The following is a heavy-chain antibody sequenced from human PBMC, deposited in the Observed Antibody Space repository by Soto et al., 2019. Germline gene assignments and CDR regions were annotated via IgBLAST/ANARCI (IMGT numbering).Heavy chain of an antibody. CDR3: ARVSYYYDSSGYYSPYYYYGMDV. V-gene: IGHV1-18*04. CDR2: ISAYNGNT. CDR1: GYTFTSYG. J-gene: IGHJ6*02. Sequence: ASVKVSCKASGYTFTSYGISWARQAPGQGLEWMGWISAYNGNTNYAQKLQGRVTMTTDTSTSTAYMELRSLRSDDTAVYYCARVSYYYDSSGYYSPYYYYGMDVWGQGTTVTVSS. D-gene: IGHD3-22*01.